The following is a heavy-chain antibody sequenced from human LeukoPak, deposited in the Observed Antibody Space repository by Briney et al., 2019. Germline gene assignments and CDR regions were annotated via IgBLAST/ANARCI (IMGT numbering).Heavy chain of an antibody. CDR2: ISGTSSPR. D-gene: IGHD4-17*01. V-gene: IGHV3-48*04. CDR3: ARDVYGDYAIDY. CDR1: GFTFSSYS. J-gene: IGHJ4*02. Sequence: GGSLRLSCAASGFTFSSYSMNWVRQAPGKGLEWVSYISGTSSPRYYADSVKGRFTITRDNAKNSLYLQMNSLRAGDTAVYYCARDVYGDYAIDYWGQGTLVTVSS.